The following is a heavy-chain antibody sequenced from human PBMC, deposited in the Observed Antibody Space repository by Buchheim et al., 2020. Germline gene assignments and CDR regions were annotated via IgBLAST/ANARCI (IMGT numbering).Heavy chain of an antibody. V-gene: IGHV3-74*01. CDR3: ARVKNYYDSSGYMGWSFDI. Sequence: EVQLVESGGDLVQPGGSLRLSCAASGFTLSSYWMHWVRQPPGKGLVWVSRIIDDRRTITYADSVKGRFTISRDNAKNTLHLQMNSLRAEDTAVYYCARVKNYYDSSGYMGWSFDIWGQGT. CDR2: IIDDRRTI. J-gene: IGHJ3*02. D-gene: IGHD3-22*01. CDR1: GFTLSSYW.